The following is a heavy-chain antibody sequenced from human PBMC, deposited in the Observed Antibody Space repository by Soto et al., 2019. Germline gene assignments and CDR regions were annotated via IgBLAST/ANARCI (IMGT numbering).Heavy chain of an antibody. CDR1: GGSISGSSYY. CDR2: IYYSGST. CDR3: ATLLPISSSWHDY. D-gene: IGHD6-13*01. V-gene: IGHV4-39*01. J-gene: IGHJ4*02. Sequence: ETLSLTCTVSGGSISGSSYYWGWIRQPPGKGLEWIGSIYYSGSTYYNPSLKSRVTISVDTSKNQFSLKLSSVTAADTAVYYCATLLPISSSWHDYWGQGTLVTVSS.